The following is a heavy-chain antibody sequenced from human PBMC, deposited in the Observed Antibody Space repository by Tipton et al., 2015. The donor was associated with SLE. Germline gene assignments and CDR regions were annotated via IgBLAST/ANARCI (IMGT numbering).Heavy chain of an antibody. V-gene: IGHV4-4*02. D-gene: IGHD3-16*01. CDR3: ARDLGRLYFDY. Sequence: TLSLTFAVSGGSLSSGNWWSWVRQPPGKGLEWIGEINHSGSTNYNPSLKSRVTISVDTSKNQFSLKLSSVTAADTAVYYCARDLGRLYFDYWGQGTLVTVST. CDR2: INHSGST. J-gene: IGHJ4*02. CDR1: GGSLSSGNW.